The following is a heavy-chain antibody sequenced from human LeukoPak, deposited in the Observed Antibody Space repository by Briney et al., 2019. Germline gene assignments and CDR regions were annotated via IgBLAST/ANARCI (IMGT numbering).Heavy chain of an antibody. Sequence: SETLSLTCSVSGGSVSSGPYYWSWIRQPPGKGLQWIGYIYFTGSTNYNPSLKSRVTISADTSKNRFSLRLNSVTATDTALYYCARRKLASDAFDIWGQGTLVSVSS. CDR2: IYFTGST. J-gene: IGHJ3*02. V-gene: IGHV4-61*01. D-gene: IGHD1-1*01. CDR1: GGSVSSGPYY. CDR3: ARRKLASDAFDI.